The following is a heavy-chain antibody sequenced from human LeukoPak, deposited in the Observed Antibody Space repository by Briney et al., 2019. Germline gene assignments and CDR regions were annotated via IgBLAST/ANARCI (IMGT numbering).Heavy chain of an antibody. V-gene: IGHV3-33*06. Sequence: PGRSLRLSCAASGFTFSSYGMHWVRQAPGKGREGVAVIWYDGSNKYYADSVKGRFTISRDNSKNTLYLQMNSLRAEDTAVYYCAKALVPAAYYMDVWGKGTTVTVSS. CDR1: GFTFSSYG. CDR2: IWYDGSNK. J-gene: IGHJ6*03. D-gene: IGHD2-2*01. CDR3: AKALVPAAYYMDV.